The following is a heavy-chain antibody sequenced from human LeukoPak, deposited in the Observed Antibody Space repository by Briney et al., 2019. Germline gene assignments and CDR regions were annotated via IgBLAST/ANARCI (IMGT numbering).Heavy chain of an antibody. CDR3: AKEILPHTYYYDSSGYYPFDY. CDR2: INWNGGST. D-gene: IGHD3-22*01. J-gene: IGHJ4*02. V-gene: IGHV3-20*04. CDR1: GFTFDDYG. Sequence: GGSLRLSCAASGFTFDDYGMSWVRQAPGKGLEWVSGINWNGGSTVYADSVKGRFTISRDNAKNTLYMQMNSLRAEDTAVYYCAKEILPHTYYYDSSGYYPFDYWGQGTLVTVSS.